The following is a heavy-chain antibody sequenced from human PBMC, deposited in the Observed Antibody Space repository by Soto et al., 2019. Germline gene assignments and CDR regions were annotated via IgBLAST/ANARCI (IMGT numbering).Heavy chain of an antibody. CDR1: GYTLTELS. J-gene: IGHJ4*02. D-gene: IGHD3-22*01. V-gene: IGHV1-24*01. CDR3: ATGYYYDSSGSSETDY. Sequence: ASVKVSCKVSGYTLTELSMHWVRQAPGKGLEWMGGFDPEDGETIYAQKFQGRVTMTEDTSTDTAYMELSSLRSEDTAVYYCATGYYYDSSGSSETDYWGQGTLVTVSS. CDR2: FDPEDGET.